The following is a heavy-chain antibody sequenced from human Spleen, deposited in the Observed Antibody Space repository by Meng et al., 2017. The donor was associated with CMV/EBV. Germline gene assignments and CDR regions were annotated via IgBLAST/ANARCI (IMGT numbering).Heavy chain of an antibody. CDR2: IVVGSGNT. V-gene: IGHV1-58*01. CDR3: ARLYYCSSTSCYTSGVRGGAFDI. Sequence: SVKVSCKASGFTFTSSAVQWVRQARGQRLEWIGWIVVGSGNTNYAQKFQERVTITRDMSTSTAYMELSSLRSEDTAVYYCARLYYCSSTSCYTSGVRGGAFDIWGQGTMVTVSS. D-gene: IGHD2-2*02. J-gene: IGHJ3*02. CDR1: GFTFTSSA.